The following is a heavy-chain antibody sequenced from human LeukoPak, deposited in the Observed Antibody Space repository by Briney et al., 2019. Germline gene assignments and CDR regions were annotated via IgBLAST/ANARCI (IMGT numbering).Heavy chain of an antibody. V-gene: IGHV3-21*01. D-gene: IGHD5-18*01. J-gene: IGHJ4*02. CDR1: GFTFSSYS. CDR3: ARDHAGYDY. CDR2: ISTSSIYI. Sequence: GGSLRLSCAASGFTFSSYSMNWVRQAPGKGLEWVSSISTSSIYIYYADSVKGRFTISRGNAKNSLYLQMNSLRAEDTAIYYCARDHAGYDYWGQGTLVTVSS.